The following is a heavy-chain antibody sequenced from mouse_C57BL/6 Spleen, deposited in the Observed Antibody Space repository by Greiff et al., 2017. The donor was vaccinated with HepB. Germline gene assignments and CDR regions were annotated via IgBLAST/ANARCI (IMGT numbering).Heavy chain of an antibody. CDR1: GYTFTDYY. CDR2: INPYNGGT. Sequence: EVKLMESGPVLVKPGASVKMSCKASGYTFTDYYMNWVKQSHGKSLEWIGVINPYNGGTSYNQKFKGKATLTVDKSSSTAYMELNSLTSEDSAVYYCARDRYYGSSSYFDVWGTGTTVTVSS. J-gene: IGHJ1*03. CDR3: ARDRYYGSSSYFDV. V-gene: IGHV1-19*01. D-gene: IGHD1-1*01.